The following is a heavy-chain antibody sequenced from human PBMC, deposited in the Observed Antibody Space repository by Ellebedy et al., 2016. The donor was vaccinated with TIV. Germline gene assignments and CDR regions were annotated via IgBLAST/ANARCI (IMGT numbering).Heavy chain of an antibody. CDR2: IYYSGST. CDR1: GGSISSSSYY. Sequence: SETLSLXXTVSGGSISSSSYYWGWIRQPPGKGLEWIGSIYYSGSTYYNPSLKSRVTISVDTSKNQFSLKLSSVTAADTAVYYCARHIHRATVTSYYFDYWGQGTLVTVSS. J-gene: IGHJ4*02. V-gene: IGHV4-39*01. CDR3: ARHIHRATVTSYYFDY. D-gene: IGHD4-17*01.